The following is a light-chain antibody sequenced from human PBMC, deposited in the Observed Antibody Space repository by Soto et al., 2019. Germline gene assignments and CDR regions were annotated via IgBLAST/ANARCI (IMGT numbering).Light chain of an antibody. Sequence: AIQMTQSPSSLSASVGDRVTISCRASQGISNDLGWYQQKPGKAPKLLIYAASSLQSGGPSRFSGSGSGTDFTLTISSLQPEDFAAYYCQHDNNSPRTFGQGTKVEIK. J-gene: IGKJ1*01. CDR1: QGISND. CDR2: AAS. V-gene: IGKV1-6*01. CDR3: QHDNNSPRT.